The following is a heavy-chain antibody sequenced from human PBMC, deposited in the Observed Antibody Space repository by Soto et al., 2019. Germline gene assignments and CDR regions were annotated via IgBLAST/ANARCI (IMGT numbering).Heavy chain of an antibody. D-gene: IGHD4-17*01. CDR1: GFTFSSDS. J-gene: IGHJ4*02. CDR3: AREGFYGDHPIDY. Sequence: EVQLVESGGGLVKPGGSLRLSCAASGFTFSSDSMNWVRQAPGKGLEWVSSISSSSSYIYYADSVKGRFSISRDNAKNSLDLQMNSLRAEDTAVYYCAREGFYGDHPIDYWGQGTLVTVSS. V-gene: IGHV3-21*01. CDR2: ISSSSSYI.